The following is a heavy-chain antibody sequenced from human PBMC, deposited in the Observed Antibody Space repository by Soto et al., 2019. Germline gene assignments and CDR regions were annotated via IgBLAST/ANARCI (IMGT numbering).Heavy chain of an antibody. Sequence: SETLSLTCTVSGGSISSSSYYWGWIRQPPGKGLEWIGSIYYSGSTYYNPSLKSRVTISVDTSKNQFSLKLSSVTAADTAVYYCARGDRRLENWFDPWGQGTLVTVSS. CDR3: ARGDRRLENWFDP. J-gene: IGHJ5*02. CDR2: IYYSGST. CDR1: GGSISSSSYY. D-gene: IGHD1-1*01. V-gene: IGHV4-39*01.